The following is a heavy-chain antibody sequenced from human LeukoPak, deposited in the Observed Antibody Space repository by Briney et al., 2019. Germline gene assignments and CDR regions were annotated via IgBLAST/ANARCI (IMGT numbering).Heavy chain of an antibody. CDR1: VYTFSVYY. J-gene: IGHJ4*02. CDR3: AREEQHQRGRHFEY. V-gene: IGHV1-2*02. CDR2: INPNSGT. Sequence: GASVEVSCSASVYTFSVYYIHWVRQRPGQGLEWMGWINPNSGTNYAQNFQGRVTMTRDTSISTAYMELSRLISDDTAVYYCAREEQHQRGRHFEYWGQGTLVTVSS. D-gene: IGHD6-13*01.